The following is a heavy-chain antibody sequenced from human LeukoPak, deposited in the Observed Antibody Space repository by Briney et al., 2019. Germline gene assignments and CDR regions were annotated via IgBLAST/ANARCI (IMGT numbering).Heavy chain of an antibody. J-gene: IGHJ4*02. CDR1: GFTFSSYA. CDR2: ISGSGGST. V-gene: IGHV3-23*01. CDR3: ARASPYSSSPADFDY. D-gene: IGHD6-13*01. Sequence: GGSLRLSCAASGFTFSSYAMSWVRQAPGKGLEWVSAISGSGGSTYYADSVKGRFTISRDNSKNTLYLQMNSLRAEDTAVYYCARASPYSSSPADFDYWGQGTLVTVSS.